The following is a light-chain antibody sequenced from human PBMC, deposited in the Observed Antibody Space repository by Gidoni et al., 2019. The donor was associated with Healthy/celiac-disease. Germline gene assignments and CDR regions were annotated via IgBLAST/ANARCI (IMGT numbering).Light chain of an antibody. J-gene: IGLJ3*02. V-gene: IGLV3-21*02. CDR2: DDS. Sequence: SYVLTQPPSVSVAPGQTARITCGGNNIGSKSVHWYQQKPGQAPVLVVYDDSDRPSGMPERFSGSKAGNTATLPISRVEAGDEADYYGQVWDSGSDHPWVFGGGTKLTVL. CDR3: QVWDSGSDHPWV. CDR1: NIGSKS.